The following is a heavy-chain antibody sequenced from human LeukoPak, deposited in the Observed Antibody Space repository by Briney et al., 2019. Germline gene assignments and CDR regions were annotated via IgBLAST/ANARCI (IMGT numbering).Heavy chain of an antibody. CDR3: AKTRPRIVVSGSVDN. D-gene: IGHD2-15*01. CDR1: GFMFSDYG. J-gene: IGHJ4*02. Sequence: GGSLRLSCETSGFMFSDYGLHWVRHSPAKGLEWVSSIGYDGRNKYYTDSVKGRFTISRDNSKNSFYLQMNSLTTEDTAVYFCAKTRPRIVVSGSVDNWGQGTLVTVSS. CDR2: IGYDGRNK. V-gene: IGHV3-30*02.